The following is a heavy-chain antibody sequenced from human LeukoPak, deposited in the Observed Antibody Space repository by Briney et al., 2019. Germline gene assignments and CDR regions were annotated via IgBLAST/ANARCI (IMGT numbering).Heavy chain of an antibody. D-gene: IGHD6-19*01. J-gene: IGHJ6*02. CDR2: INPDSGGT. CDR1: GYTFTGYY. CDR3: ARDDQWLRRYYYYGMDV. V-gene: IGHV1-2*02. Sequence: ASVKVSCKASGYTFTGYYMHWVRQAPGQGLEWMGWINPDSGGTNYAQKFQGRVTMTRDTSISTAYMELSRLRSDDTAVYYCARDDQWLRRYYYYGMDVWGQGTTVTVSS.